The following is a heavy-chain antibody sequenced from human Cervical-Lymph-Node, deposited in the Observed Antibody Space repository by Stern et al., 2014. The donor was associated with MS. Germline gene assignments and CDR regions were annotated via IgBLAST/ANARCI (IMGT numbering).Heavy chain of an antibody. CDR3: ARPQEGYPEGWFDP. Sequence: QLQLQESGPGLVKPSETLSLTCTVSGGSISSSSYYWGWIRQPPGKGLEWIGSIYYSGSTYYNPSLKSRVTISVDTSKNQFSLKRSSVTAADTAVYYCARPQEGYPEGWFDPWGQGTLVTVSS. V-gene: IGHV4-39*01. J-gene: IGHJ5*02. CDR1: GGSISSSSYY. D-gene: IGHD5-18*01. CDR2: IYYSGST.